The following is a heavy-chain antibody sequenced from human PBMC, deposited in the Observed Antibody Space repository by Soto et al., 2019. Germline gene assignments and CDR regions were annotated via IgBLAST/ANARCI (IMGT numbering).Heavy chain of an antibody. J-gene: IGHJ6*03. D-gene: IGHD2-2*01. CDR3: ARLYCSSTSCYYLGYYYYYMDV. CDR2: ISSSGSTI. CDR1: GFTFSDYY. Sequence: GGSLRLSCAASGFTFSDYYMSWIRQAPGKGLEWVSYISSSGSTIYYADSVKGRFTISRDNAKNSLYLQMNSLRAEDTAVYYCARLYCSSTSCYYLGYYYYYMDVWGKGTTVTVSS. V-gene: IGHV3-11*01.